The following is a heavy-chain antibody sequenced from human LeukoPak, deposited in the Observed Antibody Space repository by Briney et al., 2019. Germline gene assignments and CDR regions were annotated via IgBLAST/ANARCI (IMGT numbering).Heavy chain of an antibody. Sequence: ASETLSLTCTVSGGSISSGGYYWSWIRQHPGKGLEWIGYIYYSGSTYYNPSLKSRVTISVDTSKNQFSLKLSSVTAADTAVYYCARRGTYYYDSSGYILDPWGQGTLVTVPS. CDR3: ARRGTYYYDSSGYILDP. J-gene: IGHJ5*02. D-gene: IGHD3-22*01. CDR1: GGSISSGGYY. CDR2: IYYSGST. V-gene: IGHV4-31*03.